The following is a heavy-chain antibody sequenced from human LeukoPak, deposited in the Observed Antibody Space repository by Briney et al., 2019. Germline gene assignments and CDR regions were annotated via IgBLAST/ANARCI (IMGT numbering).Heavy chain of an antibody. CDR1: GGSISSYY. D-gene: IGHD6-13*01. CDR2: TYYSGTT. CDR3: ARGVYIAAAQYGY. J-gene: IGHJ4*02. V-gene: IGHV4-59*01. Sequence: SETLSLTCTVSGGSISSYYWSWIRQPPGKGLEWIGYTYYSGTTNYNPSLKSRVTISVDTSKNQFSLKLSSVTAADTAVYYCARGVYIAAAQYGYWGQGTPVTVSS.